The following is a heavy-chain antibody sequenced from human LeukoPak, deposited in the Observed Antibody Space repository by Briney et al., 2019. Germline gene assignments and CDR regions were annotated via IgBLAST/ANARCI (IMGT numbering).Heavy chain of an antibody. Sequence: GESLKISCKGSGYSFTSYWIGWVRQMPGKGLEWMGIIYPGDSDTRYSPSFQGQVTISADKSISTAYLQWSSLKASDTAMYYCALSVCSSTSCIRAFDYWGQGTLVTVSS. CDR2: IYPGDSDT. CDR1: GYSFTSYW. D-gene: IGHD2-2*01. CDR3: ALSVCSSTSCIRAFDY. V-gene: IGHV5-51*01. J-gene: IGHJ4*02.